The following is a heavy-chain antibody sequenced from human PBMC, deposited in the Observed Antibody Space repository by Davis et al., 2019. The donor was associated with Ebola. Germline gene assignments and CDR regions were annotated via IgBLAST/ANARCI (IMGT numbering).Heavy chain of an antibody. D-gene: IGHD1-26*01. CDR3: AKDPVLTSYSGSYYAKTPYYYYGMDV. CDR1: GFTFSSYG. CDR2: ISYDGSNK. J-gene: IGHJ6*02. Sequence: GESLKISCAASGFTFSSYGMHWVRQAPGKGLEWVAVISYDGSNKYYADSVKGRFTISRDNSKNTLYLQMNSLRAEDTAVYYCAKDPVLTSYSGSYYAKTPYYYYGMDVWGQGTTVTVSS. V-gene: IGHV3-30*18.